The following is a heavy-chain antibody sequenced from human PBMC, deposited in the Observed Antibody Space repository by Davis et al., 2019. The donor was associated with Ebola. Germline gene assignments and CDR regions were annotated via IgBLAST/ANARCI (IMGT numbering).Heavy chain of an antibody. Sequence: ASVKVSCKASGYTFTGYYMHWVRQAPGQGLEWMGWVHGGNGNTKYSQRFQGRVTMTEDTSTDTAYMELSSLRSEDTAVYYCATDRGGVTPFDYWGQGTLVTVSS. J-gene: IGHJ4*02. CDR2: VHGGNGNT. CDR1: GYTFTGYY. D-gene: IGHD1-14*01. CDR3: ATDRGGVTPFDY. V-gene: IGHV1/OR15-3*02.